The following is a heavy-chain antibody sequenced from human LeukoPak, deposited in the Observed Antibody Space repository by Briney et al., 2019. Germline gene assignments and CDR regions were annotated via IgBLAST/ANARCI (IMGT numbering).Heavy chain of an antibody. Sequence: PSETLSLTCTVSGGSISSYYWSWIREPPGKGLAWSGYIYYSGGTNYYPSLKSRVTISVDTSKTQFSLRLNSVTAADTAVYYCARLVGYSGYGQRSFDIWGQGTMVTVSS. D-gene: IGHD5-12*01. CDR3: ARLVGYSGYGQRSFDI. CDR1: GGSISSYY. J-gene: IGHJ3*02. CDR2: IYYSGGT. V-gene: IGHV4-59*08.